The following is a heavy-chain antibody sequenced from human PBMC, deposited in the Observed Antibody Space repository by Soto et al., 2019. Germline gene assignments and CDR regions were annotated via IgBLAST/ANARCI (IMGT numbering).Heavy chain of an antibody. V-gene: IGHV3-30*18. CDR2: ISYDGSNK. D-gene: IGHD2-2*01. CDR1: GFTFSSYG. Sequence: QVQLVESGGGVVQPGRSLRLSCAASGFTFSSYGMHWVRQAPGKGLEWVAVISYDGSNKYYADSVKGRFTISRDNPKKTLYPQMNSLRAEDTAVYYCAKDPPLGCCSSTSCWGYGMDVWGQGTTVTVSS. CDR3: AKDPPLGCCSSTSCWGYGMDV. J-gene: IGHJ6*02.